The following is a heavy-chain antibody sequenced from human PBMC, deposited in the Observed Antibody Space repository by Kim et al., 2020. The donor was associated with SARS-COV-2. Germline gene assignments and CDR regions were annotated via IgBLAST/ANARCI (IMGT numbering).Heavy chain of an antibody. D-gene: IGHD6-19*01. CDR3: AANLAVAGDFDY. Sequence: GGSLRLSCAASGFTFSSYGMHWVRQAPGKGLEWVAVISYDGSNKYYADSVKGRFTISRDNSKNTLYLQMNSLRAEDTAVYYCAANLAVAGDFDYWGQGTLVTVSS. CDR2: ISYDGSNK. V-gene: IGHV3-30*03. CDR1: GFTFSSYG. J-gene: IGHJ4*02.